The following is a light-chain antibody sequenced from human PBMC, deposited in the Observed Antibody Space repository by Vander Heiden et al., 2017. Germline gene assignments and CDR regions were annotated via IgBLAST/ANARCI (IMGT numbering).Light chain of an antibody. J-gene: IGKJ1*01. V-gene: IGKV1-39*01. Sequence: DIQMTQSPSSLSASVGDRVTITCRASQSISSYLNWYQQKPGKAPKLLIYAASSLQSGVPSRFSGSGYGTDFTLTISCRQPEDFATYYCQQSDSNPTWTFGQGTKVXIK. CDR1: QSISSY. CDR2: AAS. CDR3: QQSDSNPTWT.